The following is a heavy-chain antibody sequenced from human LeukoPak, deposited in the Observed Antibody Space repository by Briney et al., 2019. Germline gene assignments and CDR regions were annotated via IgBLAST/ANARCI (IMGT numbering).Heavy chain of an antibody. CDR3: TRLSAHDAFDI. Sequence: ASVKVSCKASGYTFTDYYIHWVRQAPGHGLEWMGRINPNSGDTIHAQKFQRRVIMTRDTSISTACMEMSRLRSDDTALYYCTRLSAHDAFDIWGQGTMVTASS. J-gene: IGHJ3*02. CDR1: GYTFTDYY. V-gene: IGHV1-2*06. CDR2: INPNSGDT.